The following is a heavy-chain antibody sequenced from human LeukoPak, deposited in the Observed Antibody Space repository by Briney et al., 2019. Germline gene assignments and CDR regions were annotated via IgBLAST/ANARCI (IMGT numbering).Heavy chain of an antibody. CDR3: ARDPASIAALYYYYYGMDV. Sequence: GASVKVSCKASGYTFTGYYMHWVRQAPGQGLEWMGWINPNSGGTNYAKKFQGRVTMTRDTSISTAYMELSRLRSDDTAVYYCARDPASIAALYYYYYGMDVWGQGATVTVSS. D-gene: IGHD6-6*01. CDR1: GYTFTGYY. V-gene: IGHV1-2*02. J-gene: IGHJ6*02. CDR2: INPNSGGT.